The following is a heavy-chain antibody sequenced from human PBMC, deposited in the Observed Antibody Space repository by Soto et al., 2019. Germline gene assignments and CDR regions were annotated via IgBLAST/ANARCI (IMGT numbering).Heavy chain of an antibody. CDR1: GFTFSSYA. V-gene: IGHV3-23*01. J-gene: IGHJ4*02. CDR3: AKGTYSSSWYDSFDY. Sequence: PGGSLIVSCAASGFTFSSYAMSWVRQAPGKGLEWVSAISGSGGSTYYADSVKGRFTISRDNSKNTLYLQMNSLRAEDTAVYYCAKGTYSSSWYDSFDYWGQGTLVTVSS. CDR2: ISGSGGST. D-gene: IGHD6-13*01.